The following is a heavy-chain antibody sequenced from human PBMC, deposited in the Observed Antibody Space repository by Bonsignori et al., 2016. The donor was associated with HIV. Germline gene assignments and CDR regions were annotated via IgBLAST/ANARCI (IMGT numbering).Heavy chain of an antibody. D-gene: IGHD3-10*01. CDR2: ISSSSSYI. V-gene: IGHV3-21*01. Sequence: VRQAPGKGLEWVSSISSSSSYIYYADSVKGRFTISRDNAKNSLYLQMNSLRAEDTAVYYCARVLVWGLGYYYYYMDVWGKGTTVTVSS. J-gene: IGHJ6*03. CDR3: ARVLVWGLGYYYYYMDV.